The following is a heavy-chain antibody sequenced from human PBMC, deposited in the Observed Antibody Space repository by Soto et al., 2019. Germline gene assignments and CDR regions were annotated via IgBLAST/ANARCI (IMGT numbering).Heavy chain of an antibody. V-gene: IGHV1-18*04. CDR1: GYTFTSYG. J-gene: IGHJ1*01. D-gene: IGHD3-22*01. CDR3: ARDWMNYYDSSGYYH. CDR2: ISAYNGNT. Sequence: ASVKVSCKASGYTFTSYGISWGRQAPGQGLEWMGWISAYNGNTNYAQKLQGRVTMTTDTSTSTAYMELRSLRSDDTAVYYWARDWMNYYDSSGYYHWGQGTLVTVSS.